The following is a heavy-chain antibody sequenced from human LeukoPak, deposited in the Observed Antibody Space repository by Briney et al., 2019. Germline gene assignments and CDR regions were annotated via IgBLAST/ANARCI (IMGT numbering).Heavy chain of an antibody. Sequence: GGSLRLSCAASGYSFNTYGMHWVRQAPGKGLEWVSVIYSGGSTYYADSVKGRFTISRDNSKNTLYLQMNSLRAEDTAVYYCARARNWAGDWFDPWGQGTLVTVSS. V-gene: IGHV3-66*01. CDR2: IYSGGST. CDR1: GYSFNTYG. D-gene: IGHD7-27*01. J-gene: IGHJ5*02. CDR3: ARARNWAGDWFDP.